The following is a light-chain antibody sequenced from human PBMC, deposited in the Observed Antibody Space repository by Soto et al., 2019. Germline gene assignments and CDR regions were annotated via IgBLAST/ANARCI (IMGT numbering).Light chain of an antibody. Sequence: QAVVTQEPSLTVSPGGTVTLTCAPSSGAVTSGNYPNWFQQKPGQAPRALTYSTNHKYSWTPARFSGSLLGGKAALTLSGVQPEDEADYYCLLYYGGQLGVFGGGTKLTVL. CDR1: SGAVTSGNY. CDR3: LLYYGGQLGV. V-gene: IGLV7-43*01. CDR2: STN. J-gene: IGLJ2*01.